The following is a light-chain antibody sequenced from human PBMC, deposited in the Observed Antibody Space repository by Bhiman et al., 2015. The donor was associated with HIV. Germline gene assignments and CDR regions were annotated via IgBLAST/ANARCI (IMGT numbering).Light chain of an antibody. CDR3: SSYTSTSTLV. CDR2: NNN. V-gene: IGLV1-40*01. Sequence: QSVLTQPPSVSGASGQRVTISCTGSSSNIEAGYDVHWYQQFPGSAPKLLIYNNNNRPSGVPDRFSVSKSGTSASLAITGLQAEDEADYYCSSYTSTSTLVFGTGTKVTVL. CDR1: SSNIEAGYD. J-gene: IGLJ1*01.